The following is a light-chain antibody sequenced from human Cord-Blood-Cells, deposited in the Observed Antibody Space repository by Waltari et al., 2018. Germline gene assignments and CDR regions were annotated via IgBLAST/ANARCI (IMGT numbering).Light chain of an antibody. CDR3: QAWDSSTVV. Sequence: SYELTQPPSVSVSPGQAASIPCSGDTLGDKYACWYQQKPGQSPVLVIYQDITRPSGIPERFSGSNSGNTATLTISGTQAMDEADYYCQAWDSSTVVFGGGTKLTVL. J-gene: IGLJ2*01. CDR2: QDI. V-gene: IGLV3-1*01. CDR1: TLGDKY.